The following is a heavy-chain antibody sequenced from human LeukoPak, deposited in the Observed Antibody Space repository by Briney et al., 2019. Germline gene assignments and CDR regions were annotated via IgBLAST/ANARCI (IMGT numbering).Heavy chain of an antibody. CDR2: INHSGST. D-gene: IGHD6-19*01. J-gene: IGHJ4*02. CDR3: ARDLRSSGWFYFDY. CDR1: GGSFSGYY. Sequence: SETLSLTCAVYGGSFSGYYWIWIRQPPAKGLEWMGEINHSGSTNYNPSLTSRVTISVDTSKNQFSLKLSSVTAADTAVYYCARDLRSSGWFYFDYWGQGTLVTVSS. V-gene: IGHV4-34*01.